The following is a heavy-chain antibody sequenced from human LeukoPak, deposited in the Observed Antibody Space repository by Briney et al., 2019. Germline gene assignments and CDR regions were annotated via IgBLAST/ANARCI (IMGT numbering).Heavy chain of an antibody. CDR2: ISSSSSTI. V-gene: IGHV3-48*01. CDR3: AREVPDSSGY. J-gene: IGHJ4*02. CDR1: GFTFSSYS. Sequence: GGSLRLSCAASGFTFSSYSMNWVRQAPGKGPEWVSYISSSSSTIYYADSVKGRFTISRDNAKNSLYLQMNSLRAGDTAVYYCAREVPDSSGYWGQGTLVTVSS. D-gene: IGHD3-22*01.